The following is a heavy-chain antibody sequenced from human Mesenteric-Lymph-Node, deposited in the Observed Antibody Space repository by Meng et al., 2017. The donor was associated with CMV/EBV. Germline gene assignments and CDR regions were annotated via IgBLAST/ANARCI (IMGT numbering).Heavy chain of an antibody. CDR1: GYSISSTSW. CDR2: IYSSGTS. CDR3: ARSSAGTYYYDY. J-gene: IGHJ4*02. V-gene: IGHV4-28*01. D-gene: IGHD3-16*01. Sequence: CTVAGYSISSTSWWGWIRQPPGKGLEWIGYIYSSGTSYDNPSLKSRVTMSVDTSKNQFSLKLTSVTAVDTAVYFCARSSAGTYYYDYWGQGTLVTVSS.